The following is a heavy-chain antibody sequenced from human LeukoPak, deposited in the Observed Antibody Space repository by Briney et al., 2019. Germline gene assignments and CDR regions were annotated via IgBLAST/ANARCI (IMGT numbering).Heavy chain of an antibody. CDR1: RFTFTAYS. J-gene: IGHJ4*02. CDR2: ISSSNRTI. V-gene: IGHV3-48*04. CDR3: ATALDYGDSRDY. D-gene: IGHD4-17*01. Sequence: GGSLRLSCAASRFTFTAYSMNWVRQALGKGLEWVSYISSSNRTIYYADSVKGRFTISRDNAKNSLYLQMNSLRAEDTAVYYCATALDYGDSRDYWGQGTLVTVSS.